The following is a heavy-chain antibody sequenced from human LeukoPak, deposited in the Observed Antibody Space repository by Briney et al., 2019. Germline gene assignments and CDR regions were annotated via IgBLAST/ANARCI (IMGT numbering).Heavy chain of an antibody. CDR2: INTDNGNT. CDR3: ARKGYARACSYFDS. CDR1: GYTFITYD. J-gene: IGHJ4*02. V-gene: IGHV1-18*01. D-gene: IGHD2-8*01. Sequence: ASVKVSCKASGYTFITYDFSWVRPAPGQRPEWMGWINTDNGNTKYAQKFQGRVTMTKDTSTSTAYMELSSLRSDDTAVYYCARKGYARACSYFDSWGQGTLVTVSS.